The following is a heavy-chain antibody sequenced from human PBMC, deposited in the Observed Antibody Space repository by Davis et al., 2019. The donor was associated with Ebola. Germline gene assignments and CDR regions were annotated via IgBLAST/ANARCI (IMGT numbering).Heavy chain of an antibody. J-gene: IGHJ4*02. CDR1: GFTFSSYG. Sequence: PGGSLRLSCAASGFTFSSYGMHWVRQAPGKGLEWVAVIWYDGSNKYYADSVKGRFTISRDNSKNTLYLQMNSLGAEDTAVYYCATDTAMETGYWGQGTLVTVSS. V-gene: IGHV3-30*02. CDR2: IWYDGSNK. D-gene: IGHD5-18*01. CDR3: ATDTAMETGY.